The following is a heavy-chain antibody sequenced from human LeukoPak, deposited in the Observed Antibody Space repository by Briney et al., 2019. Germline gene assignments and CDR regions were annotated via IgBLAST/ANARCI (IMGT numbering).Heavy chain of an antibody. CDR3: ARRYYYNLGSFPFDF. CDR1: GFTFSSYS. J-gene: IGHJ4*02. Sequence: PGGSLRLSCAASGFTFSSYSMNWVRQAPGKGLEWIGEIHNSGTTNYNPSLNSRVTISEDTSKNQSYLNLSSVTAADTAVYYCARRYYYNLGSFPFDFWGRGTLVTVSS. D-gene: IGHD3-10*01. V-gene: IGHV4-34*01. CDR2: IHNSGTT.